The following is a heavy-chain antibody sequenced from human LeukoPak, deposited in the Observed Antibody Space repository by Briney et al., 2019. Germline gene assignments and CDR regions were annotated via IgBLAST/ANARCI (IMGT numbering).Heavy chain of an antibody. V-gene: IGHV5-51*01. Sequence: GESLKISCKGSGYSFNTYWIAWVRQMPGKGLEWMGIIYPGDSNTRYSPSFQGQVTISADKSISTAYLQWSSLKASDTAMYYCARHVSPTGDGIGHWGQGTLVTVSS. CDR3: ARHVSPTGDGIGH. J-gene: IGHJ4*02. CDR1: GYSFNTYW. CDR2: IYPGDSNT. D-gene: IGHD7-27*01.